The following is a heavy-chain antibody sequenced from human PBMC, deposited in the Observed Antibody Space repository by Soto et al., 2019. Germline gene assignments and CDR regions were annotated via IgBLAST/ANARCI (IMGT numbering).Heavy chain of an antibody. V-gene: IGHV1-46*01. CDR2: INPSCGST. Sequence: QVQLVQSGAEVKKPGASVKVSCKASGYTFTSYYMHWVRQAPGQGLEWMGIINPSCGSTSYAQKFQGRVTMTRETSTSTVYMELSSLRSEDTAVYYCARDQGVAGTSDYYYGMDVWGQGTTVTVSS. CDR1: GYTFTSYY. D-gene: IGHD6-19*01. J-gene: IGHJ6*02. CDR3: ARDQGVAGTSDYYYGMDV.